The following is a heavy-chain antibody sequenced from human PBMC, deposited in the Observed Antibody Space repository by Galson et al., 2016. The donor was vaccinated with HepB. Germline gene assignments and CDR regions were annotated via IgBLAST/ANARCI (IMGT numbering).Heavy chain of an antibody. D-gene: IGHD3-16*01. CDR1: GYTFTNFY. CDR2: IDPSGGRT. Sequence: SVKVSCKASGYTFTNFYINWVRQAPGQGLEWMGVIDPSGGRTTYAQTFQDRVTMTADTTTRTVYMGLNSLRSGETAVYYCARERYDIWKGYALLYGMDVWGQGTTVTVSS. CDR3: ARERYDIWKGYALLYGMDV. J-gene: IGHJ6*02. V-gene: IGHV1-46*01.